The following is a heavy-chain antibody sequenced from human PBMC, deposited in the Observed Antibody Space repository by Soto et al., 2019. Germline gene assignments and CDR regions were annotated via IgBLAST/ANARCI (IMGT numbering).Heavy chain of an antibody. CDR2: IIPIFGTA. CDR3: ARGGSSSWSVRHYYYGMDV. J-gene: IGHJ6*02. Sequence: ASVKVSCKASGGTFSSYAISWVRQAPGQGLEWMGGIIPIFGTANYAQKFQGRVTITADESTSTAYMELSSLRSEDTAVYYCARGGSSSWSVRHYYYGMDVWGQGTTVTVSS. V-gene: IGHV1-69*13. CDR1: GGTFSSYA. D-gene: IGHD6-13*01.